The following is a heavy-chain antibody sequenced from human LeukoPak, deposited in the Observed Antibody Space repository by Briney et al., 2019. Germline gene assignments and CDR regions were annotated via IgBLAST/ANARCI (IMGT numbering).Heavy chain of an antibody. Sequence: KPSETLSLTCTVSGGSINSISYYWGWVRQPPGKGLSLEWIGNIYYSGSTYYNPSLKSRVPISIDTSKNQFSLRLSSVTAADTAVYYCAVESSSYRSIGYWGLGTLVTVSS. CDR2: IYYSGST. V-gene: IGHV4-39*01. CDR1: GGSINSISYY. D-gene: IGHD6-13*01. J-gene: IGHJ4*02. CDR3: AVESSSYRSIGY.